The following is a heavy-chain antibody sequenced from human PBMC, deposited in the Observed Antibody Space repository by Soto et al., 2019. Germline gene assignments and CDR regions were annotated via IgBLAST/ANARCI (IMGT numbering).Heavy chain of an antibody. CDR2: IIPIFGTA. CDR3: ARGKCTNGVCYSAWYYYYGMDV. D-gene: IGHD2-8*01. J-gene: IGHJ6*02. CDR1: GGTFSSYA. V-gene: IGHV1-69*13. Sequence: GASVKVSCKASGGTFSSYAISWVRQAPGQGLEWMGGIIPIFGTANYAQKFQGRVTITADESTGTAYMELSSLRSEDTAVYYCARGKCTNGVCYSAWYYYYGMDVWGQGTTVTVSS.